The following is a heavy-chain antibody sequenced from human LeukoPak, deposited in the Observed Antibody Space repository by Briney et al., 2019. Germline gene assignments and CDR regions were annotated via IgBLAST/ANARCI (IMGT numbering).Heavy chain of an antibody. Sequence: PGGSLRLSYAASGFTFSSYAMSWVRQAPGKRREWVSAITGSGGSTYYADSVKGRFTMSRDNSKSTVYLQVNSLRAEDTAVYYCAKVRNGLIPNDYWGQGTLVTVSS. CDR3: AKVRNGLIPNDY. CDR2: ITGSGGST. D-gene: IGHD3-16*01. V-gene: IGHV3-23*01. CDR1: GFTFSSYA. J-gene: IGHJ4*02.